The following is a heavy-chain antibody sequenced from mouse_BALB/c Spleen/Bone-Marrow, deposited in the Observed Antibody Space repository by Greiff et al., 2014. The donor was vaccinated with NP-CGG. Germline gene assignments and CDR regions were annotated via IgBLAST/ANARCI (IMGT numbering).Heavy chain of an antibody. CDR1: GFNIKDTY. CDR2: IDPANGNT. J-gene: IGHJ4*01. CDR3: ARWEYYAMDD. Sequence: EVPLQQSGAELVKPGASVKLSCTASGFNIKDTYMHWVKQRPEPGLEWIGRIDPANGNTKYDPKFQGKATKTADTSSNTAYLQLSSLTSEDTAVYYCARWEYYAMDDWGQGTSVTVSS. V-gene: IGHV14-3*02. D-gene: IGHD4-1*01.